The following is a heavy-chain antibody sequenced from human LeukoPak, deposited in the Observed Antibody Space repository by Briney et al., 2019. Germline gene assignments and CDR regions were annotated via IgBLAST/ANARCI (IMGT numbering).Heavy chain of an antibody. CDR3: ARLPPRELVFDY. D-gene: IGHD1-26*01. CDR1: GGSISSYY. V-gene: IGHV4-59*01. J-gene: IGHJ4*02. Sequence: SETLSLTCTVSGGSISSYYWSWVRQPPGKGLEWIGYISYSRRTNYNPSLTSRVTISVDTSRNQFSPKLSSVTAADTAVYYCARLPPRELVFDYWGQGTLLTVSS. CDR2: ISYSRRT.